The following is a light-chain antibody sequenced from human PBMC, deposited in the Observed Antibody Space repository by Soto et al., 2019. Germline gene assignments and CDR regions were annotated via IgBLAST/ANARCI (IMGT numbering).Light chain of an antibody. CDR2: EVS. J-gene: IGLJ1*01. CDR3: SSYAGSNNLV. V-gene: IGLV2-8*01. CDR1: GSDVGGYDY. Sequence: QSDLTQPPSASGSPGQSVTLSCTGTGSDVGGYDYVSWYQQHPGKAPKLMIYEVSKRPSGVPDRFSGSKSGNTASLTVSGLQAEDEADYYCSSYAGSNNLVFGTGTKLTVL.